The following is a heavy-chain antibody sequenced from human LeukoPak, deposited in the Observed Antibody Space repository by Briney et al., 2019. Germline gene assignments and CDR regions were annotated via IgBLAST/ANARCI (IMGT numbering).Heavy chain of an antibody. D-gene: IGHD5-12*01. V-gene: IGHV4-61*02. CDR2: IYTSGST. CDR1: GYSINSGYY. J-gene: IGHJ4*02. Sequence: TSETLSLTCTVSGYSINSGYYWGWIRQPAGKGLEWIGRIYTSGSTNYNPSLKSRVTISVDTSKNQFSLKLSSVTAADTAVYYCAWLPSYWGQGTLVTVSS. CDR3: AWLPSY.